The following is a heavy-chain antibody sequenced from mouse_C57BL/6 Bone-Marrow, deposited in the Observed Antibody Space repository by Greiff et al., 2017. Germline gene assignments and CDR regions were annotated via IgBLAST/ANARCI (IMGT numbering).Heavy chain of an antibody. CDR3: TTRGYYGSSSLYWYFDF. V-gene: IGHV14-4*01. Sequence: EVQLQQSGAELVRPGASVKLSCTASGFNIKDDYMHWVKQRPEQGLEWIGWIDPENGDTEYASKFQGKATITADTSSNTAYLQRSSLTSEDTAVYYCTTRGYYGSSSLYWYFDFWGTGTTVTVSS. D-gene: IGHD1-1*01. CDR2: IDPENGDT. CDR1: GFNIKDDY. J-gene: IGHJ1*03.